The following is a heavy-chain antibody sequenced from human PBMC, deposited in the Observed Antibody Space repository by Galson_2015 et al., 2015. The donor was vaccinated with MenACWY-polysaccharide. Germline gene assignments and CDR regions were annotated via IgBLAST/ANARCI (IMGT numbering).Heavy chain of an antibody. CDR2: IRYDGSNK. CDR3: AKDRGMVRGGKGEDY. V-gene: IGHV3-30*02. CDR1: GFTFSSYG. J-gene: IGHJ4*02. D-gene: IGHD3-10*01. Sequence: SLRLSCAASGFTFSSYGMHWVRQAPGKGLEWVAFIRYDGSNKYYADSVKGRFTISRDNSKNTRYLQMNSLRAEDTAVYYCAKDRGMVRGGKGEDYWGQGTLVTVAS.